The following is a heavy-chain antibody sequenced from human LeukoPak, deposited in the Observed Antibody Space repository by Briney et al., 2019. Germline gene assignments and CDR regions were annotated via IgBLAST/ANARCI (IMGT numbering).Heavy chain of an antibody. Sequence: GGSLRLSCAASGFTFSDYDMHWVRQETGKGLEWVSAIGTLSDTFYADSVKGRFTISRENAKNSLYLQMNSLRAGDTAVYYCARDVSGSYYDYYYGMDVWGQGTTVTVSS. V-gene: IGHV3-13*01. CDR1: GFTFSDYD. D-gene: IGHD1-26*01. CDR2: IGTLSDT. CDR3: ARDVSGSYYDYYYGMDV. J-gene: IGHJ6*02.